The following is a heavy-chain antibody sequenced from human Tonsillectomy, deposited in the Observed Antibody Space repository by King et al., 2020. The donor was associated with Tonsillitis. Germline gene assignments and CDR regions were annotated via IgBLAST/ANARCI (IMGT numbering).Heavy chain of an antibody. V-gene: IGHV3-33*08. CDR3: ARDLRFGSYYSGVDYYMDV. CDR2: IWYDGSNK. D-gene: IGHD1-26*01. J-gene: IGHJ6*03. CDR1: GFTFSSYG. Sequence: VQLVESGGGVVQPGRSLRLSCAASGFTFSSYGMHWVRQAPGKGLEWVAVIWYDGSNKYYADSVKGRFTISRDNSKNTLYLQMNSLRAEDTAVYYCARDLRFGSYYSGVDYYMDVWGKGTTVTVSS.